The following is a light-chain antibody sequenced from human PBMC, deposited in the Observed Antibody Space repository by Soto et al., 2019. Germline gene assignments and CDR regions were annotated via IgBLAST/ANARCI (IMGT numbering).Light chain of an antibody. CDR3: CSYAGTFYV. CDR1: SSDFGGYNY. J-gene: IGLJ1*01. CDR2: DVS. V-gene: IGLV2-11*01. Sequence: QSVLTQPRSVSGSPGQSVTISCTGTSSDFGGYNYVSWYQHHPGKAPKLMIYDVSERPSGVPDRFSGSKSGNTASLTISGLQAEDEPDYYCCSYAGTFYVFGTGTKVNV.